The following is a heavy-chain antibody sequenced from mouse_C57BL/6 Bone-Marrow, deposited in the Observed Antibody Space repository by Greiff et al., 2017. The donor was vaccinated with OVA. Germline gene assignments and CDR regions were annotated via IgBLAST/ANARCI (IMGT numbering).Heavy chain of an antibody. V-gene: IGHV1-18*01. Sequence: EVKLVESGPELVKPGASVKIPCKASGYTFTDYNMDWVKQSHGKSLEWIGDINPNNGGTIYNQKFKGKATLTVDKSSSTAYMELRSLTSEDTAVYYCARGYYSNYVAYWGQGTLVTVSA. CDR3: ARGYYSNYVAY. CDR1: GYTFTDYN. D-gene: IGHD2-5*01. CDR2: INPNNGGT. J-gene: IGHJ3*01.